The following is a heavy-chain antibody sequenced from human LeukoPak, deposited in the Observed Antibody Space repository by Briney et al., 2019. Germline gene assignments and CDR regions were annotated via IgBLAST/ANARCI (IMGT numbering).Heavy chain of an antibody. V-gene: IGHV4-34*01. J-gene: IGHJ6*02. CDR3: ARGPTLQTFYGMDV. D-gene: IGHD4-11*01. Sequence: SETLSLTCAVYGGSFSGYYWSWIRQPPGKGLEWIGEINHSGSTNYNPSLKSRVTISVDTSKNQFSLKLSSMTAADTAVYYCARGPTLQTFYGMDVWGQGTTVTVSS. CDR1: GGSFSGYY. CDR2: INHSGST.